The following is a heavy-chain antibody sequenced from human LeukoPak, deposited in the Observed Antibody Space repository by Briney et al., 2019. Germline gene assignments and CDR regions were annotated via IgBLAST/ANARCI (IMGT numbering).Heavy chain of an antibody. CDR3: ARAIRGWLQTGYFDY. D-gene: IGHD6-19*01. J-gene: IGHJ4*02. CDR2: INPNSGGT. V-gene: IGHV1-2*02. CDR1: GYTFTGYY. Sequence: ASVKVFCKASGYTFTGYYMHWVRQAPGQGLEWMGWINPNSGGTNYAQKFQGRVTMTRDTSISTAYMELSRLRSDDTAVYYCARAIRGWLQTGYFDYWGQGTLVTVSS.